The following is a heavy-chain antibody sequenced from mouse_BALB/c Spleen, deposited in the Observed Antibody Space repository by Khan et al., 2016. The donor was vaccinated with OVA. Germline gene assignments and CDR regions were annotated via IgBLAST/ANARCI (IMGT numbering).Heavy chain of an antibody. CDR1: GFTFSNYA. V-gene: IGHV5-6-5*01. CDR3: ASDYWFTY. CDR2: ISSGGST. J-gene: IGHJ3*01. Sequence: EVELVESGGGLVKPGGSLKLSCAASGFTFSNYAMSWVRQTPEKRLEWVASISSGGSTYYPDSVKGRFTISRDNDRNILYLQMSSLRSEATAMYYCASDYWFTYGGQGTLVTVSA. D-gene: IGHD2-13*01.